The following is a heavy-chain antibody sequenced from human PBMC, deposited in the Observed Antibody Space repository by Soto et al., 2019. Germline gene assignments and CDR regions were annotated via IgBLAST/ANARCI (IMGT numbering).Heavy chain of an antibody. Sequence: QVQLVQSGAEVKKPGASVKVSCKVSGYTLTELSMHWVRQAPGKGLEWMGGFDPEDGETIYAQKFQGRVTMTKDTSTNTADMELSSLKSEDTAVYYGATDTTYSSSWEGNRYYYYGMDVWGQGTTVTVSS. CDR3: ATDTTYSSSWEGNRYYYYGMDV. CDR1: GYTLTELS. J-gene: IGHJ6*02. V-gene: IGHV1-24*01. CDR2: FDPEDGET. D-gene: IGHD6-13*01.